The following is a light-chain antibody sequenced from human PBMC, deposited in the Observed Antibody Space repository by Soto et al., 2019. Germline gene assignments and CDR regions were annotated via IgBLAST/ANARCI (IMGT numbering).Light chain of an antibody. CDR2: EGS. CDR1: SSDVGSYNL. Sequence: QPVLTQPASVSGSPGQSITISCTGTSSDVGSYNLVSWYQQHPGKAPKLMIYEGSKRPSGVSNRFSGSKSGNTASLTISGLQAEDEADYYCCSYAGSILVVFGGGTKVTVL. V-gene: IGLV2-23*01. CDR3: CSYAGSILVV. J-gene: IGLJ2*01.